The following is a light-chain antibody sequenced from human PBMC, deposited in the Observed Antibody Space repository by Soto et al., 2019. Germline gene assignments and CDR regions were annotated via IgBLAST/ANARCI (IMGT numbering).Light chain of an antibody. CDR1: SSNIGAGYD. J-gene: IGLJ1*01. CDR3: QSYDSSLSGSYV. CDR2: NNN. V-gene: IGLV1-40*01. Sequence: QSVLTQPPSVSGAPGQRVTISCTGSSSNIGAGYDVHWYQRLPGTAPKVLIYNNNNRPSGVPDRFSGSKSGTSASLAIQGLQAEDEADYYCQSYDSSLSGSYVFGTGTKLTVL.